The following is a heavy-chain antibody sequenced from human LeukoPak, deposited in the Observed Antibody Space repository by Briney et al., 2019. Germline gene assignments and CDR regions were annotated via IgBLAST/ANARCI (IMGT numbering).Heavy chain of an antibody. CDR1: GFSFSGHW. CDR3: TRSGFSNGYDY. D-gene: IGHD2-8*01. CDR2: ITPDGTDT. J-gene: IGHJ4*02. V-gene: IGHV3-74*03. Sequence: GGSLRLSCVASGFSFSGHWMHWVRQAPGKGLVAVPRITPDGTDTAYADSVKGRFTISRDNAKNTLYLEMNSLTAEDTALYYCTRSGFSNGYDYWGQGTLVTVSS.